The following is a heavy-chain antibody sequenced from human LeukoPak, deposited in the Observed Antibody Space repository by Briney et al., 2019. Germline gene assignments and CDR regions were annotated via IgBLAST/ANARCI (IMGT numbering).Heavy chain of an antibody. V-gene: IGHV3-48*04. CDR3: ARDRGGSYSAIDY. D-gene: IGHD1-26*01. Sequence: GGSLRLSCAASGLTFSSYSMNWVRHPPGKGLEGGSFISSSSSTIYYADSVKGRFTISRDNAKNSLYLQMNSLRAEDTAVYYCARDRGGSYSAIDYWGQGTLVTVSS. J-gene: IGHJ4*02. CDR2: ISSSSSTI. CDR1: GLTFSSYS.